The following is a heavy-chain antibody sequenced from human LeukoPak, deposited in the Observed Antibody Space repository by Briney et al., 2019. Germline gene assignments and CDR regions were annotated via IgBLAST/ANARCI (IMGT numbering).Heavy chain of an antibody. V-gene: IGHV4-39*01. Sequence: SETLSLTCTVSGGSISSSSYYWDWIRQPPGKGLEWIGSIYYSGSTYYNPSLKSRVTISVDTSKNQFSLKLSSVTAADTAVYYCARHQGSRDRGIDYWGQGTLVTVSS. CDR1: GGSISSSSYY. D-gene: IGHD2-2*01. CDR2: IYYSGST. J-gene: IGHJ4*02. CDR3: ARHQGSRDRGIDY.